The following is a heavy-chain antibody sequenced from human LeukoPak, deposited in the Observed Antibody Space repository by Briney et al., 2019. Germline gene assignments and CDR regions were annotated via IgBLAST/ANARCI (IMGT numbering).Heavy chain of an antibody. D-gene: IGHD4-23*01. CDR1: GFNFIDYT. CDR2: ITSTGRYI. Sequence: GGAPRLSCAASGFNFIDYTMNWGRQAPGEGVEWVSSITSTGRYIFYADSLKGRFTLSRDNAKKSLYLQMNSLRAEDMAVYYCARLRNVGGNPHPFNVWGQGTTVTVSS. V-gene: IGHV3-21*01. CDR3: ARLRNVGGNPHPFNV. J-gene: IGHJ3*01.